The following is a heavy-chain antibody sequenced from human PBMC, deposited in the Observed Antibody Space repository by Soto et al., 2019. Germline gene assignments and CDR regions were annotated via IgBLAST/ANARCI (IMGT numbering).Heavy chain of an antibody. J-gene: IGHJ6*03. Sequence: GGSLRLSCAASGFTFSSYEMNWVRQAPGKGLEWVSYISSSGSTIYYADSVKGRFTISRDNAKNSLYLQMNSLRAEDTAVYYCAIRGGAGRGSSWYYYYYYMDVWGKGTTVTVSS. CDR1: GFTFSSYE. D-gene: IGHD6-13*01. CDR3: AIRGGAGRGSSWYYYYYYMDV. CDR2: ISSSGSTI. V-gene: IGHV3-48*03.